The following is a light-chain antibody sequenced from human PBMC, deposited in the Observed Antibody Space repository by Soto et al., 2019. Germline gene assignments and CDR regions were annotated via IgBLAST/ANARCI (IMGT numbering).Light chain of an antibody. CDR3: SSYTSSSTPLYV. CDR2: EVS. Sequence: QSALTQPASVSGSPGQSITIFCTGTSSDVGGYNYVSWYQQHPGKAPKLMIYEVSNRPSGVSHRFSGSKSGNTASLTISGLQAEDEGDYYCSSYTSSSTPLYVFGTGTKLTVL. V-gene: IGLV2-14*01. J-gene: IGLJ1*01. CDR1: SSDVGGYNY.